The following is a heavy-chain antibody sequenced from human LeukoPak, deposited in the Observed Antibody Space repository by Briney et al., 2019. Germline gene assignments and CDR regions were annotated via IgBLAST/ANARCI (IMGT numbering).Heavy chain of an antibody. D-gene: IGHD2-15*01. CDR1: GGSISSYY. J-gene: IGHJ4*02. CDR3: AAYGRSPDYFDH. Sequence: SETLSLTCTVSGGSISSYYWSWIRQPPGRGLEWIGYIHYSGSTSYNPSLKSRLTISVDTSKNQFSLRLASVTAADTAVYYCAAYGRSPDYFDHWGQGTLVTVSS. V-gene: IGHV4-59*01. CDR2: IHYSGST.